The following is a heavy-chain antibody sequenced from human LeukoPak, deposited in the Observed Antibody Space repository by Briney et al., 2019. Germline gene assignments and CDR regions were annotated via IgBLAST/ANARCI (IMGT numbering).Heavy chain of an antibody. CDR2: IYSSGST. V-gene: IGHV4-4*07. J-gene: IGHJ4*02. Sequence: SETLSLTCTLSGGSISSYYRSWIRQPAGKGLEWIGRIYSSGSTNYNPSLKSRVTMSVDTSKNQFSLNLRSVTAADTAVYYCARVDTDVWYFDYWGQGTLVTVS. CDR1: GGSISSYY. D-gene: IGHD5-18*01. CDR3: ARVDTDVWYFDY.